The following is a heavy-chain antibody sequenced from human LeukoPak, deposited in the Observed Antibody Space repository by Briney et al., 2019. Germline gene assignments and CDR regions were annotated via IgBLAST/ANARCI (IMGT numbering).Heavy chain of an antibody. Sequence: ASVKVSCKASGYTFTDYYMHWVRQAPGQGLEWMGWINPNSGGTNYAQKFQGRVTMTRNTSISTAYMELSSLRSEDTAVYYCARVPPRRGYSYGYGNYWGQGTLVTVSS. V-gene: IGHV1-2*02. CDR2: INPNSGGT. D-gene: IGHD5-18*01. J-gene: IGHJ4*02. CDR1: GYTFTDYY. CDR3: ARVPPRRGYSYGYGNY.